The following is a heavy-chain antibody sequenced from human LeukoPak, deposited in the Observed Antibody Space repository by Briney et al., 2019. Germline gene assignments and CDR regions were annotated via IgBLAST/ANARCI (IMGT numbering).Heavy chain of an antibody. V-gene: IGHV3-73*01. D-gene: IGHD6-19*01. CDR2: IRSKANSYAT. CDR1: GFTFSGSA. CDR3: TRPAVGAVAGRDV. J-gene: IGHJ6*04. Sequence: GGSLRLSCAASGFTFSGSAMHWVRQASGKGLEWVGRIRSKANSYATAYAASVKGRFTISRDDSKNTAYLQMNSLKTEDTAVYYCTRPAVGAVAGRDVWGKGTTVTISS.